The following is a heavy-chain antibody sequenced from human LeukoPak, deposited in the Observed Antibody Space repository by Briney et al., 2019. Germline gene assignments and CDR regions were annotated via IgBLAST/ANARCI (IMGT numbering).Heavy chain of an antibody. V-gene: IGHV1-46*01. Sequence: ASVKVSCKASGYTFTSFYIHWVRQAPGQGLEWMGIINPSGANTIYAQKFQGRVTMTRDMSTSTVYMELSSLRSEDTAVYYCASTSITMVRGVTYSYWGQGTLVTVSS. D-gene: IGHD3-10*01. CDR2: INPSGANT. J-gene: IGHJ4*02. CDR1: GYTFTSFY. CDR3: ASTSITMVRGVTYSY.